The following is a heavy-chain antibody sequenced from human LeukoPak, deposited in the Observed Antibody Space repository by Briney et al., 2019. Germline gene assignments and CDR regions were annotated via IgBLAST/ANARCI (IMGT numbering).Heavy chain of an antibody. J-gene: IGHJ4*02. D-gene: IGHD3-3*02. CDR3: ARPVPIFGVAPRYYFDY. CDR2: IYYSRSN. V-gene: IGHV4-39*01. CDR1: GGSISSSSYY. Sequence: SETLSLTCTVSGGSISSSSYYWGWIRQPPGLGLVWLVSIYYSRSNYYDPFLKRRVTISVDTSKNQCSLKLSSVTAADTAVYYCARPVPIFGVAPRYYFDYWGQGTLVTVSS.